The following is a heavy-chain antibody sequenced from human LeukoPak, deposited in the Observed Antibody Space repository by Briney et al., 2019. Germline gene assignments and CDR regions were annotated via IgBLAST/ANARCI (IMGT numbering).Heavy chain of an antibody. CDR2: IDRSGST. D-gene: IGHD1-14*01. Sequence: PSETLSLTCTVSPDSTTSNFWSWVRQPPGKGLEWIGEIDRSGSTNYNPSLQSRVTISIDRSKNQIALELSSVTAADTAVYYCAREIVGGFNPGAYWGQGTLVTVSS. J-gene: IGHJ4*02. CDR1: PDSTTSNF. CDR3: AREIVGGFNPGAY. V-gene: IGHV4-4*02.